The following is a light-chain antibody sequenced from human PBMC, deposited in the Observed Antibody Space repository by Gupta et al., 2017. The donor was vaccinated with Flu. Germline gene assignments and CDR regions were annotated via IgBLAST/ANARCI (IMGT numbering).Light chain of an antibody. CDR2: NNS. J-gene: IGLJ3*02. V-gene: IGLV1-44*01. CDR3: AVWDDSRNGWV. CDR1: SSNIGSNP. Sequence: QSVLTQPPSASGTPGQRVTISCSGRSSNIGSNPVNWYQQLPGTAPKLLIYNNSQRPSGVPDRFSGSKSGTSASLAFSGLQSEDEADYYCAVWDDSRNGWVFGGGTKLTVL.